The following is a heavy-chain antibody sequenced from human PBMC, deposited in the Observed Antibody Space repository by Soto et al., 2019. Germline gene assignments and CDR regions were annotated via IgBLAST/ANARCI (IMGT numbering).Heavy chain of an antibody. V-gene: IGHV4-59*01. J-gene: IGHJ6*03. CDR3: ARGAKYYDFWSGYYAYYYYMDV. CDR2: IYYSGST. D-gene: IGHD3-3*01. Sequence: QVQLQESGPGLVKPSETLSLTCTVSGGSISSYYWNWIRQPPGKGLEWIGYIYYSGSTNYNPSLKSRVTISVDTSKNQFSLKLSSVTAADTAVYYCARGAKYYDFWSGYYAYYYYMDVWGKGTTVTVSS. CDR1: GGSISSYY.